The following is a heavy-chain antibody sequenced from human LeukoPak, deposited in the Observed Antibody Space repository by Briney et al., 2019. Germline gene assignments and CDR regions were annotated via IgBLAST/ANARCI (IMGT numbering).Heavy chain of an antibody. CDR2: INPSGGST. J-gene: IGHJ3*02. D-gene: IGHD6-6*01. CDR1: GYTFNGYY. CDR3: ARDREARTSLDI. V-gene: IGHV1-46*02. Sequence: ASVKVSCKASGYTFNGYYMHWVRQAPGQGLEWMGIINPSGGSTSYAQKFQGRVTMTRDMSTSTVYMELSSLRSEDTAVYYCARDREARTSLDIWGQGTMVTVSS.